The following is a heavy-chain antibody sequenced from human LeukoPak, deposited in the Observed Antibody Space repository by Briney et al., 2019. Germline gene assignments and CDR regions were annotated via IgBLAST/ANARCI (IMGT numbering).Heavy chain of an antibody. CDR3: ARLSDCSGGSCYSYYYYGMDV. J-gene: IGHJ6*02. V-gene: IGHV1-69*04. CDR1: GYTFTSYG. Sequence: ASVKVSCKASGYTFTSYGISWVRQAPGQGLEWMGRIIPIFGIANYAQKFQGRVTITADKSTSTAYMELSSLRSEDTAVYYCARLSDCSGGSCYSYYYYGMDVWGQGTTVTVSS. D-gene: IGHD2-15*01. CDR2: IIPIFGIA.